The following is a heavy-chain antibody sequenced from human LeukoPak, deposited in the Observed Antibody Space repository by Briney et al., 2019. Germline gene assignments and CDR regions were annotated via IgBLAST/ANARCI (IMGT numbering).Heavy chain of an antibody. Sequence: SETLSLTCTVSGGSINNYYWSWIRQPPGKGLEWIGYIYYSGSTNYNPSLKSRVTISVDTSKNQFSLKPSSVTAADTAVYYCATWVGARFDYWGQGTLVTVSS. J-gene: IGHJ4*02. CDR3: ATWVGARFDY. CDR2: IYYSGST. CDR1: GGSINNYY. V-gene: IGHV4-59*01. D-gene: IGHD1-26*01.